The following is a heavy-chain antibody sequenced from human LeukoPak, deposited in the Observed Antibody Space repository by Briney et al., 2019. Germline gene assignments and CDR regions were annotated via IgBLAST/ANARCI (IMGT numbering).Heavy chain of an antibody. J-gene: IGHJ4*02. Sequence: PSETLSLTSTVSGGSISSYYWSWIRQPAGKGLEWIGRIYTSGSTNYNPSLKSRVTMSVDTSKNQFSLKLSSVTAADTAVYYCARASYYYDSSGYYPFDYWGQGTLVTVSS. CDR3: ARASYYYDSSGYYPFDY. V-gene: IGHV4-4*07. CDR2: IYTSGST. CDR1: GGSISSYY. D-gene: IGHD3-22*01.